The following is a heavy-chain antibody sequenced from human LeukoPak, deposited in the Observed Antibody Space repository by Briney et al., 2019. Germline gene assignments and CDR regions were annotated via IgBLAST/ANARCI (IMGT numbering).Heavy chain of an antibody. J-gene: IGHJ6*02. CDR2: ISAYNGNT. Sequence: ASVKVSCKASGYTFTSYGISWVRQAPGQGLEWMGWISAYNGNTHYAQKLQGRVTMTTDTSTSTAYMELRSLRSDDTAVYYCARTGVIGVATIGVGYYYGMDVWGQGTTVTVSS. V-gene: IGHV1-18*01. CDR1: GYTFTSYG. CDR3: ARTGVIGVATIGVGYYYGMDV. D-gene: IGHD5-12*01.